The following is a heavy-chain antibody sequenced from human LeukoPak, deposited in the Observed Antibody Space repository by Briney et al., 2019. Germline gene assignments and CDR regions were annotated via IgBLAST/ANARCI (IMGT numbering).Heavy chain of an antibody. CDR2: ISESGGNT. J-gene: IGHJ4*02. D-gene: IGHD4-17*01. CDR1: GFTFNTFA. V-gene: IGHV3-23*01. Sequence: PGGSLRLSCAASGFTFNTFAMSWVCQAPGTGLEWVSGISESGGNTYYTDSVKGRFTISRDNFKNTVYLQMNSLRVDDTAIYYCAKGGVRPVTTGDYWGQGTLVTVSS. CDR3: AKGGVRPVTTGDY.